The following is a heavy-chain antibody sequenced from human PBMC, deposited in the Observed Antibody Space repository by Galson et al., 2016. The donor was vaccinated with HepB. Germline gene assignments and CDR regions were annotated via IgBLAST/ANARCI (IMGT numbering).Heavy chain of an antibody. J-gene: IGHJ4*02. D-gene: IGHD1-26*01. V-gene: IGHV3-48*02. CDR3: ARERRVGAPDY. CDR2: IRSSSRTM. Sequence: SLRLPCAASGFTFSSCSMNWVRQAPGKGLEWVSSIRSSSRTMSNADWAKCRFPNSRDNAKNSLYLQMNSLRDEDTAVYYWARERRVGAPDYWGQGTLVTVSS. CDR1: GFTFSSCS.